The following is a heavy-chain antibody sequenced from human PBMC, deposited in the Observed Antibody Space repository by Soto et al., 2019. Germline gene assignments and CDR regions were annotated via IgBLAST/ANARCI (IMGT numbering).Heavy chain of an antibody. V-gene: IGHV4-30-4*01. J-gene: IGHJ4*02. Sequence: SETLSLTCTVSGGSISSGDYYWSWIRQPPGKGLEWIGYIYYSGSTYYNPSLKSRVTISVDTSKNQFSLKLSSVTAADTAVYYCARAEDWSMATLPSWGQGTLVTVSS. CDR2: IYYSGST. CDR3: ARAEDWSMATLPS. D-gene: IGHD5-12*01. CDR1: GGSISSGDYY.